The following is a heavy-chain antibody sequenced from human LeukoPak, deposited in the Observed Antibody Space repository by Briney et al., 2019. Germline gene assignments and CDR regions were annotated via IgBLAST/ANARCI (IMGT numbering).Heavy chain of an antibody. CDR1: GGTFSSYA. J-gene: IGHJ5*02. D-gene: IGHD1-26*01. V-gene: IGHV1-69*13. Sequence: TVKVSCKASGGTFSSYAISWVRQAPGQGLEWMGGIIPIFGTANYAQKFQGRVTITADESTSTAYMELSSLRSEDTAVYYCARSPDLGEYSGSYGRFDPWGQGTLVTVSS. CDR2: IIPIFGTA. CDR3: ARSPDLGEYSGSYGRFDP.